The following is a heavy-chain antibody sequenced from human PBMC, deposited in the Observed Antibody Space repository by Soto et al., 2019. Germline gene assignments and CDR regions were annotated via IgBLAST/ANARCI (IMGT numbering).Heavy chain of an antibody. D-gene: IGHD3-10*01. CDR3: ARFRGDAFDI. J-gene: IGHJ3*02. CDR2: ISPDGTIP. Sequence: EVQLVESGGGLVQPGGSLRLSCAVSGFTFSNYWMPWVRQAPGKGLVWVSTISPDGTIPDYTDSVKGRLAISRDNAKSTLLLQINSLRPEDTAVYYCARFRGDAFDIWGQGTMVTVSS. CDR1: GFTFSNYW. V-gene: IGHV3-74*01.